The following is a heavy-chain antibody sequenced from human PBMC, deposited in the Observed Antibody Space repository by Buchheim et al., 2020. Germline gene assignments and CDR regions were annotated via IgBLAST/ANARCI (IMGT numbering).Heavy chain of an antibody. V-gene: IGHV3-33*06. J-gene: IGHJ6*02. CDR1: GFTFSSYG. Sequence: QVQLVESGGGVVQPGRSLRLSCAASGFTFSSYGMHWVRQAPGKGLEWVAVIWYDGSNNYYADSVKGRFTISRDNSKNTLYQQMSSLRAEDTAVYYWAKTRDNTVYDGMDVWGQGTT. CDR3: AKTRDNTVYDGMDV. CDR2: IWYDGSNN. D-gene: IGHD3-16*01.